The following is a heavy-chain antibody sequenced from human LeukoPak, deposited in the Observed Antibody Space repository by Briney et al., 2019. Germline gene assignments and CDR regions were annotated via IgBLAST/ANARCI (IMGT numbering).Heavy chain of an antibody. J-gene: IGHJ1*01. CDR3: AKDAQRGFDYSNSLQN. V-gene: IGHV3-33*06. CDR1: GFTHSHYG. CDR2: IWSDGSDK. D-gene: IGHD4-11*01. Sequence: GGSLSLSCAASGFTHSHYGMHWVRQPPGAGLEWVAVIWSDGSDKYYAKYVKGRFTISRDNSKNSLFLQMNSLRAEDTAVYYCAKDAQRGFDYSNSLQNWGQGILVTVSS.